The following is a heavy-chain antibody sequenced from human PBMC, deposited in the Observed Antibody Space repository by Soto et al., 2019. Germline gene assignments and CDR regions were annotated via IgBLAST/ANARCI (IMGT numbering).Heavy chain of an antibody. Sequence: EVQLVESGGGLVQPGGSLRLSCAASGFTVSNNYMGWVRQAPGKGLEWVSLIYSGGAIYYADSVRGRFTISRDNSRNMVYLQMISLRDEDTAVYYCKGGFGVNRSWGQGTLVTVSS. V-gene: IGHV3-66*01. J-gene: IGHJ5*02. CDR3: KGGFGVNRS. CDR2: IYSGGAI. CDR1: GFTVSNNY. D-gene: IGHD3-3*01.